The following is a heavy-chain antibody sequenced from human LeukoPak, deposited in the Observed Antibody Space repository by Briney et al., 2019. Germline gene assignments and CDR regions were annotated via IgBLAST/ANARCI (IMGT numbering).Heavy chain of an antibody. Sequence: KSSETLSLTCSVSGGSISSTGHYWGWIRQPPGKGLEWIGNIYYSGSTFYNPSLKSRVTISVDTSKNQFSLKLSSVTAADTAVYYCARGGAIDYWGQGTLVTVSS. CDR3: ARGGAIDY. CDR1: GGSISSTGHY. J-gene: IGHJ4*02. CDR2: IYYSGST. V-gene: IGHV4-39*01. D-gene: IGHD3-16*01.